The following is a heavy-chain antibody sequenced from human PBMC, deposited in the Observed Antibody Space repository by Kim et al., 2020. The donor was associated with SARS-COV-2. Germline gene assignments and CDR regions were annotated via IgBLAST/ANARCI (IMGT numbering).Heavy chain of an antibody. CDR2: IWYDGSNK. J-gene: IGHJ4*02. CDR3: ARDFAVAGTGPTTDY. Sequence: GGSLRLSCAASGFTFSSYGMHWVRQAPGKGLEWVAVIWYDGSNKYYADSVKGRFTISRDNSKNTLYLQMNSLRAEDTAVYYCARDFAVAGTGPTTDYWGQGTLVTVSS. D-gene: IGHD6-19*01. CDR1: GFTFSSYG. V-gene: IGHV3-33*01.